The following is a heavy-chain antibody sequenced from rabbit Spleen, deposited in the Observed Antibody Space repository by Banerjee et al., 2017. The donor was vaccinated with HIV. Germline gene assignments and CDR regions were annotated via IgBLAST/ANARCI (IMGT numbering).Heavy chain of an antibody. CDR3: ARVVVAGVDWLDL. J-gene: IGHJ5*01. V-gene: IGHV1S39*01. CDR1: GFDFSRYG. CDR2: IDPLFGSA. D-gene: IGHD4-1*01. Sequence: QEQLVESGGGLIQPGGSLKLSCKASGFDFSRYGVSWVRQAPGKGLEWIGYIDPLFGSAYYASWVNGRFTISKTSSTTVTLQMTSLTAADTATYFCARVVVAGVDWLDLWGPGTLVTVS.